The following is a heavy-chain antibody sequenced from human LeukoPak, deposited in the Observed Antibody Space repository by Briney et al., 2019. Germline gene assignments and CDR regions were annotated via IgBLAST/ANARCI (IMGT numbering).Heavy chain of an antibody. D-gene: IGHD3-22*01. CDR3: AKLRIVVVRTGPIDY. CDR1: GFTFSSYW. CDR2: IKQDGSEK. V-gene: IGHV3-7*03. J-gene: IGHJ4*02. Sequence: PGGSLRLSCAASGFTFSSYWMSWVRQAPGKGLEWVANIKQDGSEKYYVDSVKGRFTISRDNAKNTLYLQMNSLRAEDTAVYYCAKLRIVVVRTGPIDYWGQGTLVTVSS.